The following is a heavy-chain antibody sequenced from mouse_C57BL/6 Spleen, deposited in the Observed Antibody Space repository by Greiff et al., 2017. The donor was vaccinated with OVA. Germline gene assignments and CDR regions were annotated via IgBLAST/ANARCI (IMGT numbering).Heavy chain of an antibody. J-gene: IGHJ4*01. CDR1: GYTFTDYY. CDR3: ARYGNYVFYAMDY. D-gene: IGHD2-1*01. CDR2: INPYNGGT. V-gene: IGHV1-19*01. Sequence: EVQLQESGPVLVKPGASVKMSCKASGYTFTDYYMNWVKQSHGKSLEWIGVINPYNGGTSYNQKFKGKATLTVDKSSSTAYMELNSLTSEDSAVDYCARYGNYVFYAMDYWGQGTSVTVSS.